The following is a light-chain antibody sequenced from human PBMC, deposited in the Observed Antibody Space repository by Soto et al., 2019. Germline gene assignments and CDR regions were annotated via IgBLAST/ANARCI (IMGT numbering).Light chain of an antibody. CDR2: DAS. CDR1: QNIGPS. J-gene: IGKJ1*01. Sequence: IVLTQSPATLSLSPGERATLSWGAGQNIGPSFVWSQQKPGQSPRLLIYDASHRATGVPARFSGSGSVTDFTCTISSLEPEDFACYYCQQRSNWPQTWTFGQGTKVDNK. V-gene: IGKV3-11*01. CDR3: QQRSNWPQTWT.